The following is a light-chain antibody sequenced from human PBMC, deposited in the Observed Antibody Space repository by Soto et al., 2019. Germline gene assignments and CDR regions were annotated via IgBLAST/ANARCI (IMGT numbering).Light chain of an antibody. CDR2: DAS. Sequence: DLQMTQSPSSLSASVGDRVTITCRASESIRTSLNWYQKKAGKAPKFLIYDASNLESRVPSRFTGSGFGTDFTLTINRLQPEDFATYYCQQSFDLPRSFGQGTTVDIK. V-gene: IGKV1-39*01. CDR1: ESIRTS. CDR3: QQSFDLPRS. J-gene: IGKJ1*01.